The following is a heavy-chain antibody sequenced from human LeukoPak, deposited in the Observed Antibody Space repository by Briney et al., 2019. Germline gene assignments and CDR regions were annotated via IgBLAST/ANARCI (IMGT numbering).Heavy chain of an antibody. J-gene: IGHJ4*02. V-gene: IGHV1-18*01. CDR3: AREIYGRFDF. Sequence: ASVKVSCKASGYAFTTYGISWVRQAPGQGLECLGWINPYNGNTNYAQKFQGRVTLTTDTSTSTAYMELRSLRSDDSAMYYCAREIYGRFDFWDQGTLVTVSS. CDR2: INPYNGNT. CDR1: GYAFTTYG. D-gene: IGHD4-17*01.